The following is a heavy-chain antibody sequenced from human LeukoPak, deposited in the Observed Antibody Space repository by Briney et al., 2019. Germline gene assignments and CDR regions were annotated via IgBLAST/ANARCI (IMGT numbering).Heavy chain of an antibody. V-gene: IGHV3-7*03. D-gene: IGHD5/OR15-5a*01. Sequence: GGSLRLSCAASGFTFSSYWMSWVRQAPGRGLEWVANIKQDGSEKYYVDCVEGRFTISRHNAKNSLYLQMNSLRAEDMALYYCTRSVYDWDNLFDPWGQGTLVTLSS. CDR1: GFTFSSYW. J-gene: IGHJ5*02. CDR3: TRSVYDWDNLFDP. CDR2: IKQDGSEK.